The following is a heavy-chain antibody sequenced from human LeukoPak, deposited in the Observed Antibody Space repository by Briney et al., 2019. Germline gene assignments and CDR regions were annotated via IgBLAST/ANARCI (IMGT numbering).Heavy chain of an antibody. Sequence: GGSLRLSCAASGFTFSTYAVNWVRQAPGKGLEWVSSISSSSSYIYYADSVKGRFTISRDNAKNSLYLQMNSLRAEDTAVYYCARAESTYYDFWSGYSSHYYYGMDVWGQGTTVTVSS. V-gene: IGHV3-21*01. CDR2: ISSSSSYI. CDR3: ARAESTYYDFWSGYSSHYYYGMDV. D-gene: IGHD3-3*01. CDR1: GFTFSTYA. J-gene: IGHJ6*02.